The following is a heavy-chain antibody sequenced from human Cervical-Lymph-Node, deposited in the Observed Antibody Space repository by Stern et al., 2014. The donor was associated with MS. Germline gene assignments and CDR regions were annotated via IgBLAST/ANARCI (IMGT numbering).Heavy chain of an antibody. D-gene: IGHD5-12*01. CDR1: GYTFTSYD. CDR3: ARNIEAADY. Sequence: QVQLGQSGAEVKKPGASVKVSCKASGYTFTSYDFIWVRQAPGQGLEWMGWISGYNGNRNYARNFQDRVTMTADRSTSTSYMELRSLTSDDTAVYYCARNIEAADYWGQGTLVTVSS. J-gene: IGHJ4*02. V-gene: IGHV1-18*01. CDR2: ISGYNGNR.